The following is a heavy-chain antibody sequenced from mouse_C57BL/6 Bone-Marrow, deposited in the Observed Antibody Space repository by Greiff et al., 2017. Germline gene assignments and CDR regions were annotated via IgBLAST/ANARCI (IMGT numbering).Heavy chain of an antibody. CDR3: ARSGLGYAMDY. CDR2: INPNYGTT. CDR1: GYSFTDYN. V-gene: IGHV1-39*01. D-gene: IGHD4-1*01. Sequence: EVQLVESGPELVKPGASVKISCKASGYSFTDYNMNWVKQRNGKSLEWIGEINPNYGTTSYNQKFKGKATLTVDPSSSTAYMQLNRLTSEDSAVYYCARSGLGYAMDYWGQGTSVTVSS. J-gene: IGHJ4*01.